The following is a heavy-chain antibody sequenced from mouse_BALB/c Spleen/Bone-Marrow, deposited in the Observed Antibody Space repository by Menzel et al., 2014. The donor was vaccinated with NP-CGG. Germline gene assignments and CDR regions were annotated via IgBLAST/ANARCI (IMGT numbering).Heavy chain of an antibody. CDR2: INPGSGAT. V-gene: IGHV1-54*03. D-gene: IGHD4-1*01. Sequence: VKLQESGAELVRPGTSVKVSCKASGYAFTNYLIDWVKQRSGQGLEWIGVINPGSGATNYNENFKGKATLTADKSSSTPYMQLSSLTSDDSAVYFCARRLTGTLYFDYWGQGTTLTVSS. CDR3: ARRLTGTLYFDY. CDR1: GYAFTNYL. J-gene: IGHJ2*01.